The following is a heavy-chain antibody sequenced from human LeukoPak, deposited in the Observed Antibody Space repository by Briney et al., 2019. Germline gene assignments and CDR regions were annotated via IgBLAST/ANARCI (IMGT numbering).Heavy chain of an antibody. CDR1: GFTFSDYY. V-gene: IGHV3-11*01. Sequence: GGSLRLSCAASGFTFSDYYMSWIRQAPGKGLEWVSYISSSGSTIYYADSVKGRFTISRDNAKNSLYLQLNSLRSEDTALYYCSTEPRSLLYWGHGTLVTVSS. CDR3: STEPRSLLY. CDR2: ISSSGSTI. J-gene: IGHJ4*01. D-gene: IGHD4-17*01.